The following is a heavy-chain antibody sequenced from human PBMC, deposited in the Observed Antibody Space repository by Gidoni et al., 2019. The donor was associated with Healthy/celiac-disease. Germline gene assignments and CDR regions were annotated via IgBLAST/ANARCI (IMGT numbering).Heavy chain of an antibody. Sequence: EVQLVESGGGLVKPGGSLRLSCPASGFTFSSYSMNWVRQAPGKGLEWVSSISSSSSYIYYADSVKGRFTISRDNAKNSLYLQMNSLRAEDTAVYYCARPSTAYDAFDIWGQGTMVTVSS. CDR3: ARPSTAYDAFDI. J-gene: IGHJ3*02. CDR2: ISSSSSYI. CDR1: GFTFSSYS. D-gene: IGHD2-8*02. V-gene: IGHV3-21*01.